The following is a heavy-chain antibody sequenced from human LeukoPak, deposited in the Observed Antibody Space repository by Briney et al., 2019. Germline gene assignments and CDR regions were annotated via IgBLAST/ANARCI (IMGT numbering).Heavy chain of an antibody. Sequence: GGSLRLSCAASGFTFSSYAMSWVRQAPGKGLEWVSVIYSGGSTYYTDSVKGRFTISRDNSKNTLYLQMNSLRGEDTAVYYCARDFPGIAVAGTRPLDYWGQGTLVTVSS. J-gene: IGHJ4*02. CDR1: GFTFSSYA. CDR3: ARDFPGIAVAGTRPLDY. V-gene: IGHV3-23*03. CDR2: IYSGGST. D-gene: IGHD6-19*01.